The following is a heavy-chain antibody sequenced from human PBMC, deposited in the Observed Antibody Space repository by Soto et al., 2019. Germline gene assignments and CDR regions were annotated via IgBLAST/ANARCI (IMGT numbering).Heavy chain of an antibody. CDR2: ARNKAHSYTT. D-gene: IGHD4-17*01. CDR1: GFTFSDHH. CDR3: AKDLGRSDAFDI. J-gene: IGHJ3*02. Sequence: EVQLVESGGGLVQPGGSLRLSCAASGFTFSDHHMDWVRQAPGKGLEWVGRARNKAHSYTTAYAASVKGRFTISRDDSKNTLYLQMNSLRAEDTAVYYCAKDLGRSDAFDIWGQGTMVTVSS. V-gene: IGHV3-72*01.